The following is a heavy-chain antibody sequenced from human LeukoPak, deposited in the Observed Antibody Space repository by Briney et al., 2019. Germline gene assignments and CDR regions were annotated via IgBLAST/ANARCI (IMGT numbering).Heavy chain of an antibody. CDR1: GFSISTGYY. V-gene: IGHV4-38-2*02. Sequence: SETLSLTCSVSGFSISTGYYWAWVRQSPGKGLEWIASIYHSERTYHNPSLRSRVTISVEASKNQFFLSLSSVTAADTAVYYCARDGHNYYTSTGDALDVWGRGTMVTVSA. CDR2: IYHSERT. CDR3: ARDGHNYYTSTGDALDV. D-gene: IGHD3-3*01. J-gene: IGHJ3*01.